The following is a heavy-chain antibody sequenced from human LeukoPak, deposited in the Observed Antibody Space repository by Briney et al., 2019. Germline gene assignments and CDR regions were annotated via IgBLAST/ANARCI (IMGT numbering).Heavy chain of an antibody. CDR1: GFTFNTYA. J-gene: IGHJ4*02. D-gene: IGHD4-17*01. Sequence: GGSMRLSCAASGFTFNTYAMSWVRQAPGKGLEWVSSISENGESTYYADSVKGRFTISRDNSRNTLYLQMNSLRAEDTAVYYCASYFHYGDYASLWYWGQGTLVTVSS. V-gene: IGHV3-23*01. CDR3: ASYFHYGDYASLWY. CDR2: ISENGEST.